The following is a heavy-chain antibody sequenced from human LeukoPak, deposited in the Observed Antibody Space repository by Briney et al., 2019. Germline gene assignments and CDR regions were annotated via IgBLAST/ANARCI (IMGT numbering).Heavy chain of an antibody. CDR3: ARDRGGSYAGNDY. V-gene: IGHV3-30-3*01. J-gene: IGHJ4*02. CDR2: ISYDGSNK. CDR1: GFTFSSYA. D-gene: IGHD1-26*01. Sequence: PGGSLRLSCAASGFTFSSYAMHWVRQAPGKGLEWVAVISYDGSNKYYADSVKGRFTFSRDNSKNTLYLQMNSLRAEDTAVYYCARDRGGSYAGNDYWGQGTLVTVSS.